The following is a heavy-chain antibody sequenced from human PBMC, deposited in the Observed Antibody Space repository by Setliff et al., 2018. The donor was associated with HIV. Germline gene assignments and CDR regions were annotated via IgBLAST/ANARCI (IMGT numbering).Heavy chain of an antibody. CDR3: ARGPTGTSYYYYYMDV. J-gene: IGHJ6*03. CDR2: LNTDGSST. D-gene: IGHD1-1*01. CDR1: GFTFSSYW. V-gene: IGHV3-74*03. Sequence: SGGSLRLSCAASGFTFSSYWMHWVRQAPGKGLVWVSRLNTDGSSTKYADSVKGRFTISRDNAKNSLYLQMNSLRAEDTAVYYCARGPTGTSYYYYYMDVWGKGTTVTVSS.